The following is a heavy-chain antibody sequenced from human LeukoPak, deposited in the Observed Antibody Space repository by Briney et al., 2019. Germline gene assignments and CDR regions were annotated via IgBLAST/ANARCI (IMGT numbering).Heavy chain of an antibody. J-gene: IGHJ4*02. CDR1: GGSIGSGGYY. V-gene: IGHV4-31*01. Sequence: SQTLSLTCTVSGGSIGSGGYYWSWIRQHPGKGLEWIGYIYYSGSTYYNPSLRSQVNISLDTSKNQFSLKLNSVTAADTAVFYCARENSGSYREFDYWGQGTLVIVSS. D-gene: IGHD1-26*01. CDR3: ARENSGSYREFDY. CDR2: IYYSGST.